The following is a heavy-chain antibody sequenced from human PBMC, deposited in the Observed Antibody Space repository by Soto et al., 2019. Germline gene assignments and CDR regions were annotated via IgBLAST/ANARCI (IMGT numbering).Heavy chain of an antibody. J-gene: IGHJ4*02. D-gene: IGHD3-22*01. CDR3: ARDALSRDSI. CDR2: ISYSAST. V-gene: IGHV4-31*03. Sequence: QVQLQESGPGLVKPSQTLSLTCTVSGGSISSGGYYWSWIRQHPGKGLEWIGYISYSASTYYNPSLESRVTMTVDTSKNQFSLKLGSVTAAGTAVYYCARDALSRDSIWGQGTLVTVSS. CDR1: GGSISSGGYY.